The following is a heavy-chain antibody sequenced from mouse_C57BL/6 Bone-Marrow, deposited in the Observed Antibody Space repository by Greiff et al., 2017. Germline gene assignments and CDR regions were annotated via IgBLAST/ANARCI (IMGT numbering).Heavy chain of an antibody. CDR3: ARRGWLPWYFDV. D-gene: IGHD2-2*01. Sequence: VQLKQSGAELVKPGASVKLSCTASGFNIKDYYMPWVKQRPEQGLEWIGRIDPGDGETKYAPKFQGKATITADTSSHTAYLQLSSLTSEDTAVYYCARRGWLPWYFDVWGTGTTVTVSS. CDR1: GFNIKDYY. V-gene: IGHV14-2*01. CDR2: IDPGDGET. J-gene: IGHJ1*03.